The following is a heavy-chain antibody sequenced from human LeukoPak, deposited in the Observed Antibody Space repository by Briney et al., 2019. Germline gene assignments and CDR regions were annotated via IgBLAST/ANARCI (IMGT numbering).Heavy chain of an antibody. V-gene: IGHV1-46*01. CDR2: IRPRGGST. D-gene: IGHD1-14*01. CDR3: AREPPDNYWFDH. CDR1: AYTFTSYY. Sequence: ASVKVSCKASAYTFTSYYIHWVRQAPGQGLEYLGIIRPRGGSTDYAQKFQGRVTMTRDTSTSTVYMELSSLRSEDTAVYFCAREPPDNYWFDHWGQGTLLTVSS. J-gene: IGHJ5*02.